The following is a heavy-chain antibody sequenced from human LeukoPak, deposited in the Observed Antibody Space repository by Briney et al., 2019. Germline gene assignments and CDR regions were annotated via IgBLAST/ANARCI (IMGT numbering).Heavy chain of an antibody. V-gene: IGHV1-46*01. D-gene: IGHD2-15*01. CDR3: ARDIYCSGGSCYPGGYFDY. CDR1: GYTFSRYY. Sequence: ASVKVSCKASGYTFSRYYMHWVRQDPGRGLEWMGIINPSGGSTSYAQKFQGRVTMTRDTITSTIYMELSSLRSEDTAVYYCARDIYCSGGSCYPGGYFDYWGQGSQVTVSS. J-gene: IGHJ4*02. CDR2: INPSGGST.